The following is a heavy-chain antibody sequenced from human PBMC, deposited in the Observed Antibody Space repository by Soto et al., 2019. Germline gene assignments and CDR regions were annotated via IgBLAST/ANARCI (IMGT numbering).Heavy chain of an antibody. Sequence: QITLKESGPTLVKPTQTLTLTCTFSGFSLSTSGVGVGWIRQPPGKALEWLALIYWDDDKRYSPSLKSRLTITKDTSKSQVVLTMTNMDPVDTATYYCAHGYSSGWSRGPFDYWGQGTLVTVSS. V-gene: IGHV2-5*02. D-gene: IGHD6-19*01. CDR1: GFSLSTSGVG. CDR2: IYWDDDK. J-gene: IGHJ4*02. CDR3: AHGYSSGWSRGPFDY.